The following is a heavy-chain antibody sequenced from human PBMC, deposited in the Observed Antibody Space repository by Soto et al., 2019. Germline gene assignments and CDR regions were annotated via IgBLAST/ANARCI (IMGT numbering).Heavy chain of an antibody. J-gene: IGHJ4*02. V-gene: IGHV3-30*18. CDR3: AKDRGDGYSLDY. D-gene: IGHD5-18*01. CDR2: ISYDGSNK. Sequence: PGGSLRLSCAASGFTFSSYGMHWVRQAPGKGLEWVAVISYDGSNKYYVDSVKGRFTISRDNSKNTLYLQMNSLRAEDTAVYYCAKDRGDGYSLDYWGQGTLVTVSS. CDR1: GFTFSSYG.